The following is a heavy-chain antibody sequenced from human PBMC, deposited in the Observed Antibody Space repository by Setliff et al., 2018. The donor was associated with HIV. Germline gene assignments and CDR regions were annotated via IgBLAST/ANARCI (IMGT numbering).Heavy chain of an antibody. Sequence: GPSVKVSCKTSGYSFTGYYIHWVRQAPGQGLEWMGWINPNSGATDYAQNFLGRVTMARDTSSDTAYMDLNGLNSDDTAMYFCARAESGDYLHYFDSWGQGTLVTVSS. J-gene: IGHJ4*02. CDR2: INPNSGAT. CDR3: ARAESGDYLHYFDS. CDR1: GYSFTGYY. V-gene: IGHV1-2*02. D-gene: IGHD4-17*01.